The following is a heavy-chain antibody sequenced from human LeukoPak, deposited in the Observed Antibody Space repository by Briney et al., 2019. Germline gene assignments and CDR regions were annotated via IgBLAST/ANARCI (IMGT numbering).Heavy chain of an antibody. CDR2: IYYSGST. V-gene: IGHV4-59*01. D-gene: IGHD3-22*01. CDR3: ARGLRYYDSSGYWIPRRWYFDL. Sequence: SETLSLTCTVSGGSISSYYWSWIRQPPGKGLEWIGYIYYSGSTNYNPSLKSRVTISVDTSKNQFTLKLSSVTAADTAVYYCARGLRYYDSSGYWIPRRWYFDLWGRGTLVTVSS. CDR1: GGSISSYY. J-gene: IGHJ2*01.